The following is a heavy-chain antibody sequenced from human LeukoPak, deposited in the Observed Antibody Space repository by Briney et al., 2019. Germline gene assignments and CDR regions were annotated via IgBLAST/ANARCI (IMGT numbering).Heavy chain of an antibody. D-gene: IGHD2-2*01. CDR2: IIPIFGTA. CDR1: GGTFSSYA. J-gene: IGHJ3*02. CDR3: ASPSHHFNIVVVPEYLDDAFDI. V-gene: IGHV1-69*01. Sequence: SVKVSCKASGGTFSSYAISWVRQAPGQGLEWMGGIIPIFGTANYAQKFQGRVTITADESTSTAYMELSSLRYEDTAVYYCASPSHHFNIVVVPEYLDDAFDIWGQGTMVTVSS.